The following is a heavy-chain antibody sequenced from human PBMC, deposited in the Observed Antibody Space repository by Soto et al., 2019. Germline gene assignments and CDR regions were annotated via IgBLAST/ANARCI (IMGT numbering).Heavy chain of an antibody. D-gene: IGHD1-26*01. CDR2: IVVVSGST. Sequence: SVKVSCKASGFDIGRFGIQFLRQTRGRGLEWIGWIVVVSGSTNYARHFQGRVAISRDMASSPAYFELSYLKSDDTAVYFCSSGHAHHAVGWPVSSRGNTVTVSS. V-gene: IGHV1-58*02. CDR3: SSGHAHHAVGWPV. J-gene: IGHJ6*02. CDR1: GFDIGRFG.